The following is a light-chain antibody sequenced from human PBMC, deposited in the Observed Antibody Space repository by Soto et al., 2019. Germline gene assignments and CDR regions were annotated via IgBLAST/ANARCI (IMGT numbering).Light chain of an antibody. Sequence: EIVLTQSPGTLSLSPGERATLSCRASQSVSSSYLGWYQQKPGQAPRLLIFGASNRATGIPDRCSGSGSGTDFTRTSSRLEPEDFAVYYCQQYGSSPRTFGQGTRLASK. J-gene: IGKJ5*01. CDR2: GAS. V-gene: IGKV3-20*01. CDR1: QSVSSSY. CDR3: QQYGSSPRT.